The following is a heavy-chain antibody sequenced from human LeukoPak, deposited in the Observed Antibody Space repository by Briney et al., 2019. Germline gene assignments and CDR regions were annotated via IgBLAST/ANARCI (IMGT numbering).Heavy chain of an antibody. CDR3: AKVPYYDILTGYYSY. V-gene: IGHV3-23*01. J-gene: IGHJ4*02. Sequence: GGSLRLSCAASGFTFSSYAMSWVRQAPGKGLEWVSAISGSGGSTYYADSVKGRFTISRDNSKNTLYLQMNSLRAEDTAVYYCAKVPYYDILTGYYSYWGQGTLVTVSS. D-gene: IGHD3-9*01. CDR2: ISGSGGST. CDR1: GFTFSSYA.